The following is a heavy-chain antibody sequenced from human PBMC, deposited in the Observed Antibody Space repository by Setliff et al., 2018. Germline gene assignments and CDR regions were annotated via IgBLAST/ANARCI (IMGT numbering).Heavy chain of an antibody. V-gene: IGHV4-38-2*02. D-gene: IGHD2-21*02. Sequence: SGTLSLTCAVSGYSISSGYIWGWIRQPPGKGLEWVGNIGHTGSINYNPSLKSRLTISRDTSKNQVSLKFNSVTATDTAVYYCARDLGHGGDSDYWGQGILVTVSS. CDR1: GYSISSGYI. CDR3: ARDLGHGGDSDY. J-gene: IGHJ4*02. CDR2: IGHTGSI.